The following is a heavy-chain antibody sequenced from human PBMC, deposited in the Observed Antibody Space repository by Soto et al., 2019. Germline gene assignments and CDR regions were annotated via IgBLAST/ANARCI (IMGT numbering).Heavy chain of an antibody. CDR3: ARGSSSGTFYLDY. Sequence: GGSLRLSCAASGFTFGRFAMSWVRQAPGKGLEWVSGMSGSGESAYYADSVKGRFTISRDNSKSTLFLQMTDLGAEDTALYFCARGSSSGTFYLDYWGQGTLVTVYS. V-gene: IGHV3-23*01. CDR1: GFTFGRFA. CDR2: MSGSGESA. J-gene: IGHJ4*02. D-gene: IGHD6-19*01.